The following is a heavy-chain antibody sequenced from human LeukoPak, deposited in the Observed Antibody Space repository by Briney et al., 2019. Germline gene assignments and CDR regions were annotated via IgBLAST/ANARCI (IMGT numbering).Heavy chain of an antibody. CDR3: AKTSDSSPDYFDY. CDR1: GFTFSSYA. Sequence: GGSLRLSCAASGFTFSSYAMSWVRQAPGKGLEWVSGISGSGGSRYYADSVKGRFTISRDNSKNTLYLQMNSLRAEDTAVYYCAKTSDSSPDYFDYWGQGTLVTVSS. D-gene: IGHD3-22*01. J-gene: IGHJ4*02. V-gene: IGHV3-23*01. CDR2: ISGSGGSR.